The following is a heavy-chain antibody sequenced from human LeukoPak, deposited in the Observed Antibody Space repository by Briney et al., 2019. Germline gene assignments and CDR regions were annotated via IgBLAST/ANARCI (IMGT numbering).Heavy chain of an antibody. CDR1: GFTFGSYW. J-gene: IGHJ5*02. V-gene: IGHV3-7*05. CDR2: IRQDGSDK. Sequence: SGGSLRLSCAASGFTFGSYWMSWVRQAPGKGLEWVANIRQDGSDKYYVDSVKGRFTISRDNSKNMLYLQVSSLRAEDTAIYYCASRPYDASGYYFSPGGQGTLVTVSS. CDR3: ASRPYDASGYYFSP. D-gene: IGHD3-22*01.